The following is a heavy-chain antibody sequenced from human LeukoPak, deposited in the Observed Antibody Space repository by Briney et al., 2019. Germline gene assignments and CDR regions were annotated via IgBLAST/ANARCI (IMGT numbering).Heavy chain of an antibody. CDR3: ARVLVTMVRGVGAWFDP. V-gene: IGHV4-59*01. Sequence: SATLSLTCTVSGGSISSYYWSWIRQPPGKGLEWIGYIYYSGSTNYNPSLKSRVTISVDTSKNQFSLKLSSVTAADTAVYYCARVLVTMVRGVGAWFDPWGQGTLVTVSS. D-gene: IGHD3-10*01. CDR1: GGSISSYY. CDR2: IYYSGST. J-gene: IGHJ5*02.